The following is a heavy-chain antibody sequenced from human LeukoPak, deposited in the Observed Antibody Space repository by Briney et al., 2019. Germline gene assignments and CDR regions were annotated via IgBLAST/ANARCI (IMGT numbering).Heavy chain of an antibody. CDR2: IYSGGST. CDR1: GLTVSSNY. V-gene: IGHV3-53*01. J-gene: IGHJ4*02. CDR3: AKGPLIEVAGTTWDH. D-gene: IGHD6-19*01. Sequence: PGGSLRLSCAAFGLTVSSNYMSWVRKAPGKGLEWVSVIYSGGSTYYADSVKGRFTISRDNSKNTLNLQMNSLRADDTALYYCAKGPLIEVAGTTWDHWGQGTLVTVSS.